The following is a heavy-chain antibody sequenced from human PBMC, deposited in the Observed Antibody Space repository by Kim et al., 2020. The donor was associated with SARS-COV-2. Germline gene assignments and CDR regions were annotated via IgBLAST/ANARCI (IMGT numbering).Heavy chain of an antibody. V-gene: IGHV3-48*03. CDR3: ARGAPSAAHVFDY. Sequence: YAASVKGRFTISRDNAKNSLYLQMNSLRAEDTAVYYCARGAPSAAHVFDYWGQGTLVTVSS. D-gene: IGHD6-6*01. J-gene: IGHJ4*02.